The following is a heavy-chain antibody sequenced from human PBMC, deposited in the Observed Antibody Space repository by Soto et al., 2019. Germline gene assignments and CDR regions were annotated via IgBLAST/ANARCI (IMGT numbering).Heavy chain of an antibody. CDR3: ARDQHPEWLLLGSHAFDI. D-gene: IGHD3-22*01. Sequence: QVHLVQSGAEVKKPGSSVKVSCKASGGTFSSYAISWVRQAPGQGLEWMGGIIPIFGTANYAQKFQGRVTITADESTRTAYMELSSLRSEDTAVYYCARDQHPEWLLLGSHAFDIWGQGTMVTVSS. CDR2: IIPIFGTA. J-gene: IGHJ3*02. CDR1: GGTFSSYA. V-gene: IGHV1-69*01.